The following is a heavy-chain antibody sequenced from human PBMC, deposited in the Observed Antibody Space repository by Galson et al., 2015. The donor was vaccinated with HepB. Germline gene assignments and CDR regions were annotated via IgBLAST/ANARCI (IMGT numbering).Heavy chain of an antibody. CDR3: AGRGYYDSSGYKLPFDY. D-gene: IGHD3-22*01. CDR2: IYPGDSDT. V-gene: IGHV5-51*03. Sequence: QSGAAVTKTGESLKISSKGSGYSFTSYWIGWVRQMPGKGLEWMGIIYPGDSDTRYSPSFQGQATISADKSISTAYLQWSSLKASDTAMYSCAGRGYYDSSGYKLPFDYWGQGTLVTVSS. CDR1: GYSFTSYW. J-gene: IGHJ4*02.